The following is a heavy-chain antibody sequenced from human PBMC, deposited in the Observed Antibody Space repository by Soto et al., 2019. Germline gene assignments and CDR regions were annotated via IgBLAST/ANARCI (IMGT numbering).Heavy chain of an antibody. CDR3: ARVLVVRGVRIDY. CDR1: GGSISSGGYY. V-gene: IGHV4-31*03. D-gene: IGHD3-10*01. J-gene: IGHJ4*02. CDR2: IYYSGST. Sequence: QVQLQESGPGLVKPSQTLSLTCTVSGGSISSGGYYWSWIRQHPGKGLEWIGYIYYSGSTYYNSSLKSRVTISVDTSKNQFSLQLSSVTAADTAVYYCARVLVVRGVRIDYWGQGTLVTVSS.